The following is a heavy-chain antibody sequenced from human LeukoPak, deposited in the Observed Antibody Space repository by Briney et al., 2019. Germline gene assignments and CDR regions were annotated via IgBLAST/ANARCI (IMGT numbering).Heavy chain of an antibody. CDR2: IYTSGST. D-gene: IGHD2-15*01. CDR3: ARDSGGSRYNDWFDP. CDR1: GGSISSYY. Sequence: SETLSLTCTVSGGSISSYYWSWIRQPAGKGLEWIGRIYTSGSTNYNPSLKSRLTMSVDTSKNQFSLKLSSATAADTAVYYCARDSGGSRYNDWFDPWGQGTPVTVSS. J-gene: IGHJ5*01. V-gene: IGHV4-4*07.